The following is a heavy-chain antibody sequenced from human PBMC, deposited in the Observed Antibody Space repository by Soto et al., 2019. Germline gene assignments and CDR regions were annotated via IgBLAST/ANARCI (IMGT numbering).Heavy chain of an antibody. Sequence: EVQLVESGGGLVKPGGSLRLSCAASGFTFSSYSMNWVRQAPGKGLEWVSSISSSSSYIYYADSVKGRFTISRDNAKNSLYLQMNSLRAEDTAVYYCGRELRGLGNWFDPWGQGTLVTVSS. D-gene: IGHD3-10*01. CDR3: GRELRGLGNWFDP. V-gene: IGHV3-21*01. CDR1: GFTFSSYS. CDR2: ISSSSSYI. J-gene: IGHJ5*02.